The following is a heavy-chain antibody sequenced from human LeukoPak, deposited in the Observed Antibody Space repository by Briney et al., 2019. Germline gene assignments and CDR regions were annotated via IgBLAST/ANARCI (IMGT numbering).Heavy chain of an antibody. J-gene: IGHJ4*02. D-gene: IGHD2-2*01. CDR3: ARDSPGGSSLDY. CDR1: GGSISGYY. Sequence: SETLSLTCTVSGGSISGYYWSWIRQPPGKGLEWIGYIYSSGSTNYNPSLKSRVTISKDTSKNQFSLKLSSVTAADTAVYYCARDSPGGSSLDYWGQGTLVTVSS. V-gene: IGHV4-59*01. CDR2: IYSSGST.